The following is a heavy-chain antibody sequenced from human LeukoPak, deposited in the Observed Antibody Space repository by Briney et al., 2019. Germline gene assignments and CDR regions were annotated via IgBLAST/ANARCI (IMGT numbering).Heavy chain of an antibody. Sequence: SETLSLTCTVSGGSISSSSYYWGWIRQPPGKGLEWIGSIYYSGSTYYNPSLKSRVTISVDTSKNQFSLKLSSVTAADTAVYYCARDWVTPGDYFDYWGQGTLVTVSS. CDR2: IYYSGST. J-gene: IGHJ4*02. CDR1: GGSISSSSYY. CDR3: ARDWVTPGDYFDY. V-gene: IGHV4-39*07. D-gene: IGHD4-23*01.